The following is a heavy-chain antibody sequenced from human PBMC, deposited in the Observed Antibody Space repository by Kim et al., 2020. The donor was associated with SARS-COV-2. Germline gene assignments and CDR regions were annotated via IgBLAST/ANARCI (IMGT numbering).Heavy chain of an antibody. CDR2: IIPIFGTA. Sequence: SVKVSCKASGGTFSSYAISWVRQAPGQGLEWMGGIIPIFGTANYAQKFQGRVTITADESTSTAYMELSSLRSEDTAVYYCARPAQGGYSYGTFDYWGQGTLVTVSS. CDR3: ARPAQGGYSYGTFDY. V-gene: IGHV1-69*13. J-gene: IGHJ4*02. CDR1: GGTFSSYA. D-gene: IGHD5-18*01.